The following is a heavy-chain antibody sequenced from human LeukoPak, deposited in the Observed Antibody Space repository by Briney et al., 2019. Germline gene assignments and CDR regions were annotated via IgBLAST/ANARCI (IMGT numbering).Heavy chain of an antibody. J-gene: IGHJ6*03. CDR3: AKGGYSYYYYYMDV. Sequence: PGGSLRLSCAASGFTFSSYAMSWVRQAPGKGLEWVSAISGSGGSTYYADSVKGRFTISRDNSNNTLYLQMNSLTAEDTAVYYCAKGGYSYYYYYMDVWGKGTTVTVSS. D-gene: IGHD5-12*01. CDR2: ISGSGGST. V-gene: IGHV3-23*01. CDR1: GFTFSSYA.